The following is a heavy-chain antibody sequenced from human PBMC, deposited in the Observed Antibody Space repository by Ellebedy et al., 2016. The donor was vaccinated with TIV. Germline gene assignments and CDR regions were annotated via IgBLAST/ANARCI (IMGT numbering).Heavy chain of an antibody. CDR1: GGSFSGYY. D-gene: IGHD4-17*01. J-gene: IGHJ6*02. Sequence: MPSETLSLTCAVYGGSFSGYYWSWIRQPPGKGLEWIGEINHSGSTNYNPPLKSRVTISVDTSKNQFSLKLSSVTAADTAVHYCARGGLMTTVTTGGGMDVWGQGTTVTVSS. V-gene: IGHV4-34*01. CDR2: INHSGST. CDR3: ARGGLMTTVTTGGGMDV.